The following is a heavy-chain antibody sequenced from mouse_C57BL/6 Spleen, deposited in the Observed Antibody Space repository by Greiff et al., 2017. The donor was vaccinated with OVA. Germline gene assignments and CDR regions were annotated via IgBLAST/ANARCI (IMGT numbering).Heavy chain of an antibody. CDR1: GYTFTSYW. CDR2: IDPSDSET. D-gene: IGHD1-1*01. J-gene: IGHJ2*01. CDR3: ARESIYYGSSYGY. V-gene: IGHV1-52*01. Sequence: VQLQQPGAELVRPGSSVKLSCKASGYTFTSYWMHWVKQRPIQGLEWIGNIDPSDSETHYNQKFKDKATLTADKSSSTAYMQLSSLTSEDSAVYYCARESIYYGSSYGYWGQGTTLTVSS.